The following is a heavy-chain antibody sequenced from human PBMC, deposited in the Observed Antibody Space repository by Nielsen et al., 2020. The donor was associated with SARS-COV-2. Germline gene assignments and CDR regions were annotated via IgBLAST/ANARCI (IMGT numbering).Heavy chain of an antibody. Sequence: ASVKVSCKASGYPFNTYAISWVRQAPGQGLEWMGWIYPNNGHTDYAQEFQGRVTLNRDTSASTAYMELSSLRSEDTAVYYCARDRQKRFDFWGQGTLVTVSS. V-gene: IGHV1-18*04. CDR1: GYPFNTYA. J-gene: IGHJ4*02. CDR2: IYPNNGHT. CDR3: ARDRQKRFDF.